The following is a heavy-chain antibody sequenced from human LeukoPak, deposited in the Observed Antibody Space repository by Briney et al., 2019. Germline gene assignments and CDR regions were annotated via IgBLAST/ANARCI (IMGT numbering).Heavy chain of an antibody. V-gene: IGHV1-2*06. Sequence: ASVKVSCKASGYTFTGYYMHWVRQAPGQGLEWMGRINPNSGGTNYAQKFQGRVTMTRDTSISTAYMELSRLRSDDTAVYYCARETGGEMATIKREFDYWGQGTLVTVSS. CDR3: ARETGGEMATIKREFDY. D-gene: IGHD5-24*01. CDR2: INPNSGGT. CDR1: GYTFTGYY. J-gene: IGHJ4*02.